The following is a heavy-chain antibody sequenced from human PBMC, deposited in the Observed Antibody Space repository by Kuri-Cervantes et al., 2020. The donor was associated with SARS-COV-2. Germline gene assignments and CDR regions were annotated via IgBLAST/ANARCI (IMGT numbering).Heavy chain of an antibody. D-gene: IGHD3-10*01. CDR3: ARVLSWFPDY. Sequence: GGSLRLSCAASGFTFSDYYMSWIRQAPGKGLEWVSYISSSSSYTNYADSVKGRFTVSRDNSKNTLHLRMNGLRAEDTAMYYCARVLSWFPDYWGQGTLVTVSS. V-gene: IGHV3-11*05. J-gene: IGHJ4*02. CDR2: ISSSSSYT. CDR1: GFTFSDYY.